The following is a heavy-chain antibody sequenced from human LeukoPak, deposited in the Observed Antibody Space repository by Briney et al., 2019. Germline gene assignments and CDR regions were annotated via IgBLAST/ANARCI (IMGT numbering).Heavy chain of an antibody. Sequence: GGSLRLSCAASGFTFSSYAMSWVRQAPGKGLEWVSAISGSGGSTYYADSVMGRFTISRDNSKNTLYLQMNSLRAEDTAVYYCAKGRRAAAGKSPLDYWGQGTLVTVSS. CDR1: GFTFSSYA. J-gene: IGHJ4*02. CDR3: AKGRRAAAGKSPLDY. CDR2: ISGSGGST. V-gene: IGHV3-23*01. D-gene: IGHD6-13*01.